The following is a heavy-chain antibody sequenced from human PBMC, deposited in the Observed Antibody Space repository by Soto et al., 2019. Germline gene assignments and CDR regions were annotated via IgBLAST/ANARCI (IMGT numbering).Heavy chain of an antibody. CDR2: ISGRGGNT. Sequence: EVQLLESGGGLVQPGGSLRLSCAASGFTFSIFAMSWVRQAPGKGLEWFSTISGRGGNTYYVDSVKGRFTISRDNSKNTLNLQMNGLRGEDTAVYYCAKDRGTGDYRVYAVDIWGQGTMVTVSS. CDR3: AKDRGTGDYRVYAVDI. CDR1: GFTFSIFA. V-gene: IGHV3-23*01. D-gene: IGHD7-27*01. J-gene: IGHJ3*02.